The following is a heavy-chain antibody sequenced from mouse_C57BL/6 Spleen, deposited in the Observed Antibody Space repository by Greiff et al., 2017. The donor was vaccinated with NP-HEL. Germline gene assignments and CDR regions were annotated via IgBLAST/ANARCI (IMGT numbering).Heavy chain of an antibody. CDR2: ISSGSSTI. CDR1: GFTFSDYG. CDR3: ARLYYYCSSPFAY. Sequence: EVQLVESGGGLVKPGGSLKLSCAASGFTFSDYGMHWVRQAPEKGLEWVAYISSGSSTIYYADTVKGRFTISRDNAKNTLFLQMTSLSSEDTAMYYCARLYYYCSSPFAYWGQGTLVTVSA. J-gene: IGHJ3*01. V-gene: IGHV5-17*01. D-gene: IGHD1-1*01.